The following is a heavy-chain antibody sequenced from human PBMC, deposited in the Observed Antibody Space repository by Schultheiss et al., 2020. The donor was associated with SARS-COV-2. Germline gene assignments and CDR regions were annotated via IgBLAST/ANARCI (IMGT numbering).Heavy chain of an antibody. CDR3: ARDPRYNWNDDESGWFDP. CDR2: ISAYNGNT. Sequence: ASVKVSCKASGYTFTSFGISWVRQAPGQGLEWMGWISAYNGNTNYAQKLQGRVTMTTDTSTSTAYMELRSLRSDDTAVYYCARDPRYNWNDDESGWFDPWGQGTLVTVSS. CDR1: GYTFTSFG. D-gene: IGHD1-1*01. J-gene: IGHJ5*02. V-gene: IGHV1-18*01.